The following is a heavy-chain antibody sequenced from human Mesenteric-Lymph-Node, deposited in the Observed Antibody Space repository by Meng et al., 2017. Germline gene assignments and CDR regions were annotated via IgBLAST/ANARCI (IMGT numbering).Heavy chain of an antibody. CDR3: ARDGGHRADS. V-gene: IGHV3-74*01. D-gene: IGHD2-15*01. CDR2: INSDGSST. Sequence: GGSLRLSCATSGFNLDDYGMHWVRQAPGKGLVWVSRINSDGSSTSYADSVKGRFTISRDNAKNTLYLQMNSLRAEDTAVYYCARDGGHRADSWGQGTLVTVSS. J-gene: IGHJ4*02. CDR1: GFNLDDYG.